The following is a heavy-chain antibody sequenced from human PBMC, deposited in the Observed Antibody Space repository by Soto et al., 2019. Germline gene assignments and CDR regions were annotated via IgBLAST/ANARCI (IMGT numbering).Heavy chain of an antibody. D-gene: IGHD3-10*01. Sequence: SETLSLTCTVSGGSISSSSYYWGWIRQPPGKGLEWIGSIYYSGTTYYNPSLKSRVTISVDTSKNQFSLKLSSVTAADTAVYYCARHRSDRLLWFGESTGGYSWFDPWGQGTLVTVSS. J-gene: IGHJ5*02. CDR3: ARHRSDRLLWFGESTGGYSWFDP. CDR2: IYYSGTT. CDR1: GGSISSSSYY. V-gene: IGHV4-39*01.